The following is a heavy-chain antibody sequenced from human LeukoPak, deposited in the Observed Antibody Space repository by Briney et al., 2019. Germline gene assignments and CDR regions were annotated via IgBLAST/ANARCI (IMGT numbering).Heavy chain of an antibody. CDR1: GLRFSNFA. J-gene: IGHJ4*02. Sequence: GGSLRLSCAASGLRFSNFAMSWVRQAPGQGLEWVSLIIGSSGDTLYADSVKGRFTISRDISKNRLYLQMNSLRAEDTALYYCAKGAYDYIEMGYFDDWGQGTLVTVSS. CDR3: AKGAYDYIEMGYFDD. V-gene: IGHV3-23*01. D-gene: IGHD5-12*01. CDR2: IIGSSGDT.